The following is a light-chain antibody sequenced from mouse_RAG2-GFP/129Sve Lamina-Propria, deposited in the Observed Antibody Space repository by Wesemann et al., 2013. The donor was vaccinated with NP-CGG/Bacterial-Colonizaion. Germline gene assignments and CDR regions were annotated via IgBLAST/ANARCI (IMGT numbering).Light chain of an antibody. J-gene: IGKJ1*01. CDR3: QQYYSYRT. V-gene: IGKV6-13*01. CDR2: SAS. Sequence: DIVMTQSQKFMSTTVGDRVSITCKASQNVGTAVAWYQQKPGQSPKLLIYSASNRYTGVPDRFTGSGSGTDFTLTISSVKAEDLAVYYCQQYYSYRTFGGGTKLEIK. CDR1: QNVGTA.